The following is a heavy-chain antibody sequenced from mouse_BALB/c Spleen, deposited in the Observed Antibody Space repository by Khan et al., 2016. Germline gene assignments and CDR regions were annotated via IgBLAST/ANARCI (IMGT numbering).Heavy chain of an antibody. CDR1: GYSITSDYA. CDR2: ISYSGST. V-gene: IGHV3-2*02. J-gene: IGHJ2*01. Sequence: EVQLVESGPGLVKPSQSLSLTCTVTGYSITSDYAWNWIRQFPGNKLEWMGYISYSGSTSYNPSLKSRISITRDISKNQFFLQLNSVTTEDTATXYCARGSYFDYWGQGTTLTVSS. CDR3: ARGSYFDY.